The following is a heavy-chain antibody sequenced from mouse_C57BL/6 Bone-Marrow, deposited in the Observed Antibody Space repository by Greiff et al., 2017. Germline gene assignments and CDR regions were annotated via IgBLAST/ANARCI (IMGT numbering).Heavy chain of an antibody. V-gene: IGHV1-54*01. Sequence: QVQLQQSGAELVRPGTSVKVSCKASGYAFTNYLIEWVKQRPGQGLEWIGVINPGSGGTNYNEKFKGKATLTADKSSSTAYMQLSSLTSEDSAVYFCAREGGETAQALFAYWGQGTLVTVSA. D-gene: IGHD3-2*02. CDR2: INPGSGGT. CDR1: GYAFTNYL. CDR3: AREGGETAQALFAY. J-gene: IGHJ3*01.